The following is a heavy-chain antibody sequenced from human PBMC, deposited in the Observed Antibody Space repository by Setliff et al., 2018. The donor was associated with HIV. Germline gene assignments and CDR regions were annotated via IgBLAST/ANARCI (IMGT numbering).Heavy chain of an antibody. CDR3: TTEGERGEDY. D-gene: IGHD3-16*01. CDR1: GFTFSNAW. CDR2: IKSKTDGGTT. J-gene: IGHJ4*02. Sequence: GGSLRLSCAASGFTFSNAWMSWVRQAPGKGLAWVGRIKSKTDGGTTDYAAPVKGRFTISRDDSNNTPYLEMNTLKTEDTAVYYCTTEGERGEDYWGQGTLVTVSS. V-gene: IGHV3-15*01.